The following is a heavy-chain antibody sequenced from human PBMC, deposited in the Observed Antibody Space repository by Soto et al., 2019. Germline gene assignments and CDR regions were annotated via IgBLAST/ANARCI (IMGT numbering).Heavy chain of an antibody. CDR2: ISYSGST. CDR1: GDSISSGGYY. Sequence: QVQLQESGPGLVKPSQTLSLTCTVSGDSISSGGYYWSWIRQHPGKGLEWIGYISYSGSTYYNPSLKTRVTISVDTSKSQFSLKLSSVTAADTAVYYCACLREANGAIDYWGQGTLVTVSS. J-gene: IGHJ4*02. D-gene: IGHD2-8*01. CDR3: ACLREANGAIDY. V-gene: IGHV4-31*03.